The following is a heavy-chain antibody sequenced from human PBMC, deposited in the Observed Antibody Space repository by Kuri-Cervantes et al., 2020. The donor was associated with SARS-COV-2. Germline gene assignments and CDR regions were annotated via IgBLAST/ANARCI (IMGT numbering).Heavy chain of an antibody. V-gene: IGHV4-39*01. CDR3: ARHRYSYGTPNRFDP. D-gene: IGHD5-18*01. CDR2: IYYSGST. J-gene: IGHJ5*02. CDR1: GGSISSSSYY. Sequence: SETLSLTCTVSGGSISSSSYYWGWIRQPPGKGLEWIGSIYYSGSTYYNPSLKSRVTISVDTSKNQFSLKLSSVTAADTAVYYCARHRYSYGTPNRFDPWGQGTLVTVSS.